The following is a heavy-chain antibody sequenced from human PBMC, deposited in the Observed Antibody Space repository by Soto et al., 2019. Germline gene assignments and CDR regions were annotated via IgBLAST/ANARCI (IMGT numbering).Heavy chain of an antibody. CDR2: MNPNNGNT. J-gene: IGHJ1*01. CDR1: GYTFTSYD. Sequence: ASVKVSCKASGYTFTSYDISWVRQATGQGLEWMGWMNPNNGNTDYAPKFQGRVTMTMNTSIGTAYMELSSLRSEDTAVYCCARSPRNYYALGSYSYFRHWGQGTLVTVSS. CDR3: ARSPRNYYALGSYSYFRH. V-gene: IGHV1-8*01. D-gene: IGHD3-10*01.